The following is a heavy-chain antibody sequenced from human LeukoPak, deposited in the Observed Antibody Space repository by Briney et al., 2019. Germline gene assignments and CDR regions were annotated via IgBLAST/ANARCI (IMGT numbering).Heavy chain of an antibody. Sequence: SETLSLTCAVYGGSFSGYYWSWIRQPPGKGLEWIGEINHSGSTNYNPSLKSRVTISVDTSKNQFSLKLSSVTAADTAVYYCARGQEWPPRLGYWGQGALVTVSS. CDR1: GGSFSGYY. J-gene: IGHJ4*02. D-gene: IGHD3-3*01. CDR2: INHSGST. CDR3: ARGQEWPPRLGY. V-gene: IGHV4-34*01.